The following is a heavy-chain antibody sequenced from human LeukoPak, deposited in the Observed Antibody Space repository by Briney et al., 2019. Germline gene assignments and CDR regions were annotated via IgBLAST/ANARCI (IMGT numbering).Heavy chain of an antibody. D-gene: IGHD3-16*02. Sequence: PGGTLRLSCAASGFTFSSYGMSWVRQAPGKGLEWVSAISGSGGSTYYADSVKGRFTISRDNSKSTLYLQMNSLRAEDTAVYYCARDTFDYVWGSYRSYYYYYMDVWGKGTTVTISS. J-gene: IGHJ6*03. CDR3: ARDTFDYVWGSYRSYYYYYMDV. CDR2: ISGSGGST. CDR1: GFTFSSYG. V-gene: IGHV3-23*01.